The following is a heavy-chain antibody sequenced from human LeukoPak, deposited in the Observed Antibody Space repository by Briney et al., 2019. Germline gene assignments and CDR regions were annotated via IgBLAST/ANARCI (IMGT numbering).Heavy chain of an antibody. J-gene: IGHJ3*02. Sequence: GGSLRLSCAASGFTVSSNYMSWVRQAPGKGLEWVSVIYSGGSTYYADSVKGRFTISRDNSKNTLYLQMNSLRAEDTAVYYCARDLFPYCGGDCYSPQGAFDIWGQGTMVIVSS. CDR2: IYSGGST. CDR3: ARDLFPYCGGDCYSPQGAFDI. CDR1: GFTVSSNY. V-gene: IGHV3-53*01. D-gene: IGHD2-21*02.